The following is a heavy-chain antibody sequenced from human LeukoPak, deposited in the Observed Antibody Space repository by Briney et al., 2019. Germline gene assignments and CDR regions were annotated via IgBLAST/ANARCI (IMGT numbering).Heavy chain of an antibody. D-gene: IGHD1-26*01. V-gene: IGHV3-74*01. CDR1: GFTFSSYW. CDR2: INSDGSST. Sequence: GGSLRLSCAASGFTFSSYWMHWVRQAPGKGLVWVSRINSDGSSTNYADSVKGRFTISRDNAKNTLYLQMNSLRAEDTAVYYCARAAGAYSYYYYYMDVWGKGTTVTVSS. J-gene: IGHJ6*03. CDR3: ARAAGAYSYYYYYMDV.